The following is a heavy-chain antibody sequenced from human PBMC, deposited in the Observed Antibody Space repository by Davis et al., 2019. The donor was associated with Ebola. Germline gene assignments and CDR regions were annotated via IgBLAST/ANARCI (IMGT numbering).Heavy chain of an antibody. CDR1: GFTFSSYA. CDR2: ISGSGGST. Sequence: GESLKISCAASGFTFSSYAMSWVRQAPGKGLEWVSAISGSGGSTYYADSVKGRFTISRDNSKNTLYLQMNSLRAEDTAVYYCALRGGLVLYWGQGTLVTVSS. D-gene: IGHD5-12*01. J-gene: IGHJ4*02. V-gene: IGHV3-23*01. CDR3: ALRGGLVLY.